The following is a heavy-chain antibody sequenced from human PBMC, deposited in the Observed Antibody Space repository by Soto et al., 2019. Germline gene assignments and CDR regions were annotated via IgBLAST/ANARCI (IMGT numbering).Heavy chain of an antibody. V-gene: IGHV3-74*01. Sequence: GGSLRLSCEASGFIFTNFWMHWVRQVPGKGLVWVSRIDTSGSSTSYADSVKGRFTISRDNAKNTVSLQMNSLRAEDTGVYYCTKDSWYFDLWSQGSLVTVSS. D-gene: IGHD6-13*01. CDR1: GFIFTNFW. J-gene: IGHJ4*02. CDR2: IDTSGSST. CDR3: TKDSWYFDL.